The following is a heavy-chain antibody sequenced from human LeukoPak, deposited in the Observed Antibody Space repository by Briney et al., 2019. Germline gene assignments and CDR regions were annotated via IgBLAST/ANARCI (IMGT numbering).Heavy chain of an antibody. CDR3: ARDIGDYSFDY. V-gene: IGHV4-39*07. J-gene: IGHJ4*02. Sequence: PSETLSLTCTVSGGSISSSSYYWGWIRQPPGKGLEWIGSIYYSGSTYYNPSLKSRVTISVDTSKNQFSLKLSSVTAADTAVYYCARDIGDYSFDYWGQGTLVTVSS. D-gene: IGHD4-17*01. CDR1: GGSISSSSYY. CDR2: IYYSGST.